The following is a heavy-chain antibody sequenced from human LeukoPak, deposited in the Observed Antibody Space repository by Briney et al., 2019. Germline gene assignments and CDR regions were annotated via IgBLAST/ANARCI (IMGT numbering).Heavy chain of an antibody. J-gene: IGHJ4*02. CDR3: AKDLYVWGSYRYNQYFDY. Sequence: GGSLRLSCAASGFTFSSYAMHWVRQAPGKGLEWVAVISYDGSNKYYADSVKGRFTISRDNSKNTLYLQMNSLRAEDTAVYYCAKDLYVWGSYRYNQYFDYWGQGTLVTVSS. D-gene: IGHD3-16*02. CDR1: GFTFSSYA. CDR2: ISYDGSNK. V-gene: IGHV3-30-3*01.